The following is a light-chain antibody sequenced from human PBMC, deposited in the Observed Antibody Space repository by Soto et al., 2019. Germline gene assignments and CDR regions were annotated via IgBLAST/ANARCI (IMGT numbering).Light chain of an antibody. J-gene: IGLJ2*01. Sequence: QSVLTQPASVSGSPGQSITISCTGTSRDVGGYNYVPWHQQHPGKAPKVIITEVSNRPSGVSNRFSGSKSGNTASLTISGLQAEDEADYYCSSYISSSTVVVFGGGTKLTVL. V-gene: IGLV2-14*01. CDR3: SSYISSSTVVV. CDR1: SRDVGGYNY. CDR2: EVS.